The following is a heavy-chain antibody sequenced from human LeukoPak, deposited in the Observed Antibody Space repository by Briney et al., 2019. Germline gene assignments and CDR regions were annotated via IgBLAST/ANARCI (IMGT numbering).Heavy chain of an antibody. CDR2: ISWSSGNI. J-gene: IGHJ3*02. D-gene: IGHD2-8*02. CDR3: TKPRVLSPGVFDI. Sequence: PGGSLRLSCAASGFTFNNYAMHWVRQAPGKGLGWVSGISWSSGNIGYADSVKGRFTISRDNAKNSLYLQMNSLRAEDTAFYYCTKPRVLSPGVFDIWGQGTMVTVSS. CDR1: GFTFNNYA. V-gene: IGHV3-9*01.